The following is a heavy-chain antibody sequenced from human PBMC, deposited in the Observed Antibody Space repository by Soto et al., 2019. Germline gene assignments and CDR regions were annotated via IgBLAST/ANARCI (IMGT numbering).Heavy chain of an antibody. J-gene: IGHJ4*02. CDR2: ISGSADST. V-gene: IGHV3-23*01. CDR3: AKARCSGGSCYTSDS. Sequence: GGSLRLSCAASGFTFSSYAMSWVRQAPGKGLEWVSTISGSADSTYYADSVKGRFTISRDNSKNTLYLQMNSLRAEDTAVYYCAKARCSGGSCYTSDSWGQGTLVTVSS. D-gene: IGHD2-15*01. CDR1: GFTFSSYA.